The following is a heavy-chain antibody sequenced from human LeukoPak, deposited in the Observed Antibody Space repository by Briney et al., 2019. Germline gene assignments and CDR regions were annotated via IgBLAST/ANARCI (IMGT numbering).Heavy chain of an antibody. CDR3: ARFGAYYFDY. D-gene: IGHD3-10*01. V-gene: IGHV4-59*02. CDR1: GGSVSGYY. J-gene: IGHJ4*02. Sequence: PSETLSLTCTVSGGSVSGYYWSWIRQPPGKGLEWIGYIYYSGTTNYNPSLKSRVTMSVDTSKNQFSLKVSSVTAADTAVYYCARFGAYYFDYWGQGTLVTVSS. CDR2: IYYSGTT.